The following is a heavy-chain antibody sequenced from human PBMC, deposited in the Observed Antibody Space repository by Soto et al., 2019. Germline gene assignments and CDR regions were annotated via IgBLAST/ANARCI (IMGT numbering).Heavy chain of an antibody. J-gene: IGHJ5*02. CDR1: GGSISSGGYS. CDR3: ARRIMFFGLPRHNWLDL. Sequence: ASETLSLTCAVSGGSISSGGYSWSWIRQPPGKGLEWIGYIYHSGSTYYNPSLKSRVTISVDRSKNQFSLKLSSVTAADTAVYYCARRIMFFGLPRHNWLDLWGQGTLVTLSS. V-gene: IGHV4-30-2*01. CDR2: IYHSGST. D-gene: IGHD3-3*01.